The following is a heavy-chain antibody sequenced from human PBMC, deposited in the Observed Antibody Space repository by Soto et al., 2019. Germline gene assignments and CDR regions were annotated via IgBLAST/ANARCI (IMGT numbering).Heavy chain of an antibody. J-gene: IGHJ4*02. CDR3: YTELPLVMAY. Sequence: EAQLVESGGGLVTPGESLRLSCVASGFTFSNAWMIWVRLAPAKGLEGMGRITSKSAGETKPYAAPVTGRFTVSRDDLKNTLDHHVSVLKTEDTGRCYCYTELPLVMAYWGQGTLVTVAS. D-gene: IGHD2-15*01. CDR1: GFTFSNAW. CDR2: ITSKSAGETK. V-gene: IGHV3-15*01.